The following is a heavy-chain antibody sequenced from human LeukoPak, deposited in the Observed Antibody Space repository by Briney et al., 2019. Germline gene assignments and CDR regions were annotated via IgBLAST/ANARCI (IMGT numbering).Heavy chain of an antibody. CDR3: ASNGDYGPFDP. D-gene: IGHD4-17*01. J-gene: IGHJ5*02. CDR1: GGSFSGYY. Sequence: SETLSLTCTVYGGSFSGYYWSWIRQLAGKGLERIGRIYTSGSTNYNPSLKSRVTISVDTSKNQFSLKLSSVTAADTAVYYCASNGDYGPFDPWGQGTLVTVSS. CDR2: IYTSGST. V-gene: IGHV4-4*07.